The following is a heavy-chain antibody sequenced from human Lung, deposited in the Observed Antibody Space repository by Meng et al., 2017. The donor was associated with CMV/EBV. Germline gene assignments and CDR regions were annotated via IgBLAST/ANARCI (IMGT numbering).Heavy chain of an antibody. CDR2: INTNAGNP. CDR1: GYTCTSYA. Sequence: QVQQVQSGSELKRPEESLRVSSKASGYTCTSYAMNWVRHAPGQALEWMGWINTNAGNPTDAQDFTGRYSFSVVTSVSTTYLHIISLKSEDTAENYCARYPNNDVCENCSSWGQGTLVTVSS. D-gene: IGHD3/OR15-3a*01. CDR3: ARYPNNDVCENCSS. V-gene: IGHV7-4-1*02. J-gene: IGHJ4*02.